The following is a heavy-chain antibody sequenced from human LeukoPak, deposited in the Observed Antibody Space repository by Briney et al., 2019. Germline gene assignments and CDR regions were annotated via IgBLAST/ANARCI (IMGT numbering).Heavy chain of an antibody. V-gene: IGHV3-48*04. J-gene: IGHJ4*02. CDR2: IDSSSGAI. D-gene: IGHD1-1*01. CDR1: GFTLSTYT. CDR3: ARDMNWNDWVFDY. Sequence: AGGSLRLSCAVSGFTLSTYTMNWVRQAPGKGLEWISYIDSSSGAIYYADSVKGRFTISRDNAKNSLYLQMNSLRAEDTAVYYCARDMNWNDWVFDYWGQGALVTVSS.